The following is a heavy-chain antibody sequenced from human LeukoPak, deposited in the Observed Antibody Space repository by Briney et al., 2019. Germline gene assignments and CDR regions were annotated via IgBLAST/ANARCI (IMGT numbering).Heavy chain of an antibody. J-gene: IGHJ5*02. Sequence: SVKVSCKASGGTFSSYTISWVRQAPGQGLEWMGGIIPIFGTANYAQKFQGRVTITTDESTSTAYMELSSLRSEDTAVYYCARETARVTMVRESLVYWFDPWGQGTLVTVSS. D-gene: IGHD3-10*01. CDR3: ARETARVTMVRESLVYWFDP. CDR1: GGTFSSYT. CDR2: IIPIFGTA. V-gene: IGHV1-69*05.